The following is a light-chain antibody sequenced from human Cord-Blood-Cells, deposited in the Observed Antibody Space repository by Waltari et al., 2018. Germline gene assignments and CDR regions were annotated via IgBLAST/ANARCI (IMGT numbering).Light chain of an antibody. V-gene: IGLV2-11*01. J-gene: IGLJ2*01. Sequence: QSALTQPRSVSGSPGQSVTISCTGTSSDVGGYNYVSWYQQHPGKAPKHMIYDVSKRPSGVPYRFSGSKCGNTASLTISGLQAEDEADYYCCSYAGSYVVFGGGTKLTVL. CDR3: CSYAGSYVV. CDR1: SSDVGGYNY. CDR2: DVS.